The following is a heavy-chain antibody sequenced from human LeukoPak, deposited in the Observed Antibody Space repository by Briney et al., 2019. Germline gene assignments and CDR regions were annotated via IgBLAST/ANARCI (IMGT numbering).Heavy chain of an antibody. J-gene: IGHJ4*02. CDR3: ARDRSDSGWYRTVDS. D-gene: IGHD6-19*01. CDR1: GGSISSHY. Sequence: PSETLSLTCTVSGGSISSHYWNWIRQPPGKGLEWIGSIYYSGSTNYNPSLKSRVSISVDTSKSQFSLSLSSVTAADTAVYYCARDRSDSGWYRTVDSWGQGTLVTVSS. CDR2: IYYSGST. V-gene: IGHV4-59*11.